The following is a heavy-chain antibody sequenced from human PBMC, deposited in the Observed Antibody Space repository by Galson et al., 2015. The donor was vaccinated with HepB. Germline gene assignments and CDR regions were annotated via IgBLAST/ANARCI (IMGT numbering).Heavy chain of an antibody. J-gene: IGHJ4*02. CDR1: GFTFNEYY. Sequence: SLRLSCAASGFTFNEYYMTWIRQAPGQGLEWLSYISSSGSYTNYADSVRGRFTISRDNAKSSLFPQMNSLRAEDTAIYYCARVADADYGDHSHFDFWGQGNLVTVSS. D-gene: IGHD4-17*01. CDR2: ISSSGSYT. CDR3: ARVADADYGDHSHFDF. V-gene: IGHV3-11*06.